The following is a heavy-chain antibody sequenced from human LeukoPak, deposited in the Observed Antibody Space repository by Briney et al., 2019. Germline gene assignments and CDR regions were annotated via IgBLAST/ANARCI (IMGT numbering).Heavy chain of an antibody. Sequence: GGSLRLSCAASGFTFSSYAMSWVRQAPGKELEWVSAISGSGGSTYYADSVKGRFTISRDNSKNTLYLQMNSLRAEDTAVYYCTKDLAAAGTDSYYYGMDVWGQGTTVTVSS. CDR2: ISGSGGST. D-gene: IGHD6-13*01. V-gene: IGHV3-23*01. CDR3: TKDLAAAGTDSYYYGMDV. J-gene: IGHJ6*02. CDR1: GFTFSSYA.